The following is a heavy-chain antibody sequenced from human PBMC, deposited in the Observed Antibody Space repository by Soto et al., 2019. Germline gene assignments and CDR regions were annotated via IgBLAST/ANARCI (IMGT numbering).Heavy chain of an antibody. Sequence: PSETLSLTCTVSVGSISSGGYYWSWIRQHPGKGLEWIGYIYYSGSTYYNPSLKSRVTISVDTSKNQFSLKLSSVTAADTAVYYCARDRDSSGYSPFDYWGQGTLVTVSS. CDR1: VGSISSGGYY. CDR2: IYYSGST. J-gene: IGHJ4*02. D-gene: IGHD3-22*01. V-gene: IGHV4-31*03. CDR3: ARDRDSSGYSPFDY.